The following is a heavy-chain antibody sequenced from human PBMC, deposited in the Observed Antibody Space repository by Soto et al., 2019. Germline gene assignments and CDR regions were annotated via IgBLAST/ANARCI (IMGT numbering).Heavy chain of an antibody. D-gene: IGHD4-17*01. CDR3: AIAHYGDYGYGMAV. V-gene: IGHV4-30-2*01. Sequence: QLQLQESGSGLVKPSQTLSLTCAVSGGSISSGGYSWTWIRQPPGKGLEWIGYTYHSGITYYSPSLKCRVTISVDRSKNQFSLKLTSVTAADTAVYYCAIAHYGDYGYGMAVWGQWTPVTVSS. CDR2: TYHSGIT. J-gene: IGHJ6*02. CDR1: GGSISSGGYS.